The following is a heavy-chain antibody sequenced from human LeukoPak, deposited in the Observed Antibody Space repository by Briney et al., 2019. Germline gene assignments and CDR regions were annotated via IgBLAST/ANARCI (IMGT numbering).Heavy chain of an antibody. D-gene: IGHD2-15*01. V-gene: IGHV3-21*01. CDR3: ARVSLRGYCSGGSCHSDY. J-gene: IGHJ4*02. CDR1: GFTFSSYS. Sequence: PGGSLRLSCAASGFTFSSYSMNWVRQAPGKGLEWVSSISSSSSYIYYADSVKGRFTTSRDNSKNTLYLQMNSLRAEDTAVYYCARVSLRGYCSGGSCHSDYWGQGTLVTVSS. CDR2: ISSSSSYI.